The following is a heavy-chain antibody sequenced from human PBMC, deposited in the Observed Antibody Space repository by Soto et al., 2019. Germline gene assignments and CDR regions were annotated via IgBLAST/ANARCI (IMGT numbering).Heavy chain of an antibody. Sequence: EVQLVESGGGLVQPGGSLKLSCATSGFTFSASAMHWVRQVSGKGLEWIARIRSKANNYATTYAPSVKGRFSISSDDSENKVYLQMNSLRTEETAIYYCAKQIYGGKSWGQGTLVTVSS. CDR2: IRSKANNYAT. V-gene: IGHV3-73*02. CDR3: AKQIYGGKS. CDR1: GFTFSASA. D-gene: IGHD2-15*01. J-gene: IGHJ4*02.